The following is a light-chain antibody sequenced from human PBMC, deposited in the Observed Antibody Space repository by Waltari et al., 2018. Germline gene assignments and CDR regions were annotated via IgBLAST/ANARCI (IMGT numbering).Light chain of an antibody. CDR1: QNIGHY. J-gene: IGKJ1*01. V-gene: IGKV3-20*01. CDR3: QHHVRLPAT. CDR2: GTS. Sequence: IVLTQSPGTLSLSPGGRATLSCRASQNIGHYLAWYQQKPGQAPRLLIYGTSTRAAGIPERFSGSGSGSDFSLTITRLEPEDFAVYYCQHHVRLPATFGQGTKV.